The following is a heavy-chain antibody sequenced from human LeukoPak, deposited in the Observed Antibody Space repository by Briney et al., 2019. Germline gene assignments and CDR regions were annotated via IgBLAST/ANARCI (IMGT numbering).Heavy chain of an antibody. D-gene: IGHD6-19*01. CDR3: ATLNSSGWSTG. V-gene: IGHV4-34*01. Sequence: SETLSLTCAVYGGSFSGYYWSWIPQPPGKGLEWIGEINHSGSTYYDPSLKSRVTISVDTSKNHFSLKLSSVTAADTAIYYCATLNSSGWSTGWGQGTLVTVSS. J-gene: IGHJ4*02. CDR1: GGSFSGYY. CDR2: INHSGST.